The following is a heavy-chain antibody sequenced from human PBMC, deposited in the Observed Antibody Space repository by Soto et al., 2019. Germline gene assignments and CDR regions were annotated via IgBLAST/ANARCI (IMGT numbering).Heavy chain of an antibody. CDR3: ARGFMTPLGYWYFDL. CDR1: GFTVSSNY. CDR2: IYSGGST. Sequence: GGSLRLSCAASGFTVSSNYMSWVRQAPGKGLEWVSVIYSGGSTYYADSVKGRFTISRDNSKNTLYLQMNSLRAEDTAVYYCARGFMTPLGYWYFDLWGRGTLVTVSS. J-gene: IGHJ2*01. D-gene: IGHD2-15*01. V-gene: IGHV3-66*01.